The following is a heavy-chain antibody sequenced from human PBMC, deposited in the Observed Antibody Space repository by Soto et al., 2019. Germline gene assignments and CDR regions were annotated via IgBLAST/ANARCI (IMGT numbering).Heavy chain of an antibody. J-gene: IGHJ4*02. CDR2: ISGGSNYI. Sequence: EVQLVESGGGLVKPGGSLRLSCAASGFTFNSYTMHWVRQAPGKGPEWVSSISGGSNYIYYTDSVKGRFTISRDNAKNSVFLQMNSLRVEATAVYYCAGVRGYSLHYFDYWGQGTLVTVSS. CDR1: GFTFNSYT. V-gene: IGHV3-21*01. CDR3: AGVRGYSLHYFDY. D-gene: IGHD5-18*01.